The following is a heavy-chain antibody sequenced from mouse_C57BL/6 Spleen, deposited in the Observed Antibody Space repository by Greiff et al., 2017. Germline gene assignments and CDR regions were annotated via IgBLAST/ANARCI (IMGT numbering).Heavy chain of an antibody. J-gene: IGHJ4*01. Sequence: EVMLVESGGGLVQPGGSLKLSCAASGFTFSDYGMAWVRQAPRKGPEWVAFISNLAYSINYADTVTGRFTISSENAKNTLYLEMSSLRSEDTAMYYCGRRLSAGYAMDYWGQGTSVTVSS. CDR1: GFTFSDYG. CDR3: GRRLSAGYAMDY. D-gene: IGHD6-5*01. CDR2: ISNLAYSI. V-gene: IGHV5-15*01.